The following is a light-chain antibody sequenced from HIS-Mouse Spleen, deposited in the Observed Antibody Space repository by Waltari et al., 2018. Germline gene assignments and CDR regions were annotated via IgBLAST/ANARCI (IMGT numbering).Light chain of an antibody. V-gene: IGKV3-15*01. Sequence: EIVMTQSPATLSVSPGERATLSCRASQSVSRNLAWYQQKPGQAPRPLIYGASTRATGIPARFSGSGSGTEFTLTISSMQSEDFAVYYCQQYNNWWTFGQGTKVEIK. J-gene: IGKJ1*01. CDR3: QQYNNWWT. CDR1: QSVSRN. CDR2: GAS.